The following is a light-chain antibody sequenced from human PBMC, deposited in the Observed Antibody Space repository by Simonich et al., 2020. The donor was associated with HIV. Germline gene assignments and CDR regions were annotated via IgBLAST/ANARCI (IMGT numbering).Light chain of an antibody. CDR1: QRVLSSSNNKNY. J-gene: IGKJ1*01. Sequence: DIVMTQSPDSLAVSLGERATINCKSSQRVLSSSNNKNYLAWYQQKPGQPPKLLIYWASTRESGVPYRFSGSGSGTDFTFTISSLQAEDVAVYYCQQYYSTPRTFGQGTKVEIK. CDR2: WAS. V-gene: IGKV4-1*01. CDR3: QQYYSTPRT.